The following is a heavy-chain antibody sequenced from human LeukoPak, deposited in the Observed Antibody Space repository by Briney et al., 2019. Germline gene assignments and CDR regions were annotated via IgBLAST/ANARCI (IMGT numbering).Heavy chain of an antibody. Sequence: SETLSLTCTVSGGSISPYFWSWIRQPPGKGLEWIGFISYNGRTSYNSSLSSRVTISVDTSKKQFSLKLNFVTAADTAVYYCARFTSSGLEYWGQGTLVTVSS. J-gene: IGHJ4*02. CDR1: GGSISPYF. CDR3: ARFTSSGLEY. V-gene: IGHV4-59*01. D-gene: IGHD5-12*01. CDR2: ISYNGRT.